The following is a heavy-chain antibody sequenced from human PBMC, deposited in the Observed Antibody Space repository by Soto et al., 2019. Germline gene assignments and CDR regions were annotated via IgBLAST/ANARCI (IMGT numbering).Heavy chain of an antibody. CDR1: GYTFSSYA. V-gene: IGHV1-3*01. CDR2: ISAGNGHT. CDR3: ATLGTYYYGLDV. Sequence: QVQLVQSGAEVKKPGASVKVSCKASGYTFSSYAMHWVRQAPGQRLEWMGWISAGNGHTTYSENFQGRVTMTRDSSASTVYMELSSLRSKDTAVYYCATLGTYYYGLDVWGQGTTVTVSS. J-gene: IGHJ6*02.